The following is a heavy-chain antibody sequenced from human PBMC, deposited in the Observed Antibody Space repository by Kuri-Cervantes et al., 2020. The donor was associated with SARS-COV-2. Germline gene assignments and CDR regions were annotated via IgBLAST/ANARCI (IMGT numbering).Heavy chain of an antibody. CDR1: GFTFSCYW. CDR3: ARVIPAAILLTGSGSNWFDP. J-gene: IGHJ5*02. CDR2: IKQDGSEK. Sequence: GESLKTSCAASGFTFSCYWMSWVRQAPGKGLEWVANIKQDGSEKYYVDSVKGRFTISRDNAKNYLYLQMNSLRAEDTAVYYCARVIPAAILLTGSGSNWFDPWGQGTLVTVSS. D-gene: IGHD2-2*01. V-gene: IGHV3-7*01.